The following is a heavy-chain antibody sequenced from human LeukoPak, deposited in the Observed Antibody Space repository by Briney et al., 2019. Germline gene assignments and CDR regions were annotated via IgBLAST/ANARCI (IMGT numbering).Heavy chain of an antibody. CDR1: GLTFSRNA. Sequence: KTGGSLRLSCAASGLTFSRNAMDWVRQAPGKGLEWVALISYDGNNKYYADSVKGRFTISRDNSKNTVYLQMNSLKPEDTAVYYCGRGSVDDYGVAYWGQGTLVTVS. CDR2: ISYDGNNK. CDR3: GRGSVDDYGVAY. D-gene: IGHD4-17*01. J-gene: IGHJ4*02. V-gene: IGHV3-30*07.